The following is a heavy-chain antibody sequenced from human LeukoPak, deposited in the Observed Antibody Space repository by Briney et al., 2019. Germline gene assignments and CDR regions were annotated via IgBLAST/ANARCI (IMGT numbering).Heavy chain of an antibody. V-gene: IGHV5-51*01. CDR1: GYSFTSYW. CDR3: ARPPKGAGEPFDY. J-gene: IGHJ4*02. CDR2: IYPGDSDT. Sequence: GESPEISCEGSGYSFTSYWIGWVRQMSGKGLEWMGIIYPGDSDTRYSPFFDGQTTISADKSISTAYLQWSSLKASDTAMYYCARPPKGAGEPFDYWGQGTLVTVSS. D-gene: IGHD6-19*01.